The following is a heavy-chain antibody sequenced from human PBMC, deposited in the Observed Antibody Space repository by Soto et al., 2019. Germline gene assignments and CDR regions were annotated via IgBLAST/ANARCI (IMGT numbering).Heavy chain of an antibody. J-gene: IGHJ4*02. V-gene: IGHV3-66*01. D-gene: IGHD6-19*01. Sequence: EVQLVESGGGLVQPGGSLRLSCAASGFTVSSNYMSWVRQAPGKGLEWVSVIYSDGSTYYADSVKGRFTISRDNSKNTLYLQMNSLRAEDTAVYYCARDLPLNSSGWYGTFDYWGQGTLVTVSS. CDR2: IYSDGST. CDR3: ARDLPLNSSGWYGTFDY. CDR1: GFTVSSNY.